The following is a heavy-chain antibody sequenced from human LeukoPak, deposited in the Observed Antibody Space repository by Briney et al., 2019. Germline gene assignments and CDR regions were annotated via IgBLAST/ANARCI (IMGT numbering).Heavy chain of an antibody. J-gene: IGHJ4*02. CDR2: IKSKTDGGTT. CDR1: GFTFSNAW. Sequence: GGSLGLSCAASGFTFSNAWMSWVRQAPGKGLEWVGRIKSKTDGGTTDYAAPVKGRFTISRDDSKNTLYLQMNSLKTEDTAVYYCTTGFRSLGVFDYWGQGTLVTVSS. D-gene: IGHD6-13*01. CDR3: TTGFRSLGVFDY. V-gene: IGHV3-15*01.